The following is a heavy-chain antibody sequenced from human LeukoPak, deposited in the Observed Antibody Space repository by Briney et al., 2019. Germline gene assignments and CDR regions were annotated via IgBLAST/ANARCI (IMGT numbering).Heavy chain of an antibody. CDR3: ARDDYGGNSSGFDY. V-gene: IGHV4-34*01. D-gene: IGHD4-23*01. Sequence: SETLSLTCTVSGGYLGSHYWTWIRQPPGKGLEWIGEINHSGSTNYNPSLKSRVTISVDTSKNQFSLKLSSVTAADTAVYYCARDDYGGNSSGFDYWGQGTLVTVSS. J-gene: IGHJ4*02. CDR2: INHSGST. CDR1: GGYLGSHY.